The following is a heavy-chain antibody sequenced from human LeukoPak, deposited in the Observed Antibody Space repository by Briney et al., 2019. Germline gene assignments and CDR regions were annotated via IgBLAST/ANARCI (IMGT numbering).Heavy chain of an antibody. J-gene: IGHJ4*02. CDR3: AKMITVTTFDY. D-gene: IGHD4-17*01. V-gene: IGHV3-23*01. CDR1: EFTFSSYT. CDR2: ISVGGGNT. Sequence: GGSLRLSCAASEFTFSSYTMSWVRQAPGKGLEWVSGISVGGGNTYYADSVKGRFTVSRDNSKNTLYLQMNSLRAEDTAVYYCAKMITVTTFDYWGQGTLVTVSS.